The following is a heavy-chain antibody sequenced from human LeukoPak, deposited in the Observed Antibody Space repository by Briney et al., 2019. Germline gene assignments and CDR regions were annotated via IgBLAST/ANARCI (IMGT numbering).Heavy chain of an antibody. J-gene: IGHJ4*02. V-gene: IGHV1-18*01. CDR1: GYTFTSYG. Sequence: ASMKVSCKASGYTFTSYGISWVRQAPGQGLEWIGWISAYNGNTNYAQKLQGRVTMTTDTSTSTAYMELRSLRSDDTAVYYCARVRYYDSSGHYLDYWGQGTLVTVSS. D-gene: IGHD3-22*01. CDR3: ARVRYYDSSGHYLDY. CDR2: ISAYNGNT.